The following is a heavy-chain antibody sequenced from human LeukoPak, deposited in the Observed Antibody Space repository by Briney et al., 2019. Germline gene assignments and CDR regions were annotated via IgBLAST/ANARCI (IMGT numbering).Heavy chain of an antibody. Sequence: SETLSLTSTVSGGSISSGSYYWSWIRQPAGKGLEWIGRIYTSGSTNYNPSLKSRVTISVDTSKNQFSLKLSSVTAADTAVYYCARPRGKGYYDYWGQGTLVTVSS. V-gene: IGHV4-61*02. CDR3: ARPRGKGYYDY. J-gene: IGHJ4*02. CDR2: IYTSGST. CDR1: GGSISSGSYY. D-gene: IGHD3-22*01.